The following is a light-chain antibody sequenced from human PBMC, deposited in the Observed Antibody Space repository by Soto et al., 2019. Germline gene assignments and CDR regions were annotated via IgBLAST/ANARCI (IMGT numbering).Light chain of an antibody. V-gene: IGKV1-6*01. CDR2: AAS. J-gene: IGKJ4*01. CDR1: QGIKNF. Sequence: IQMTQSPSSLSASVGDRVTITCRASQGIKNFLGWYQHKPGKAPKILIYAASSLQSGVPSRFSGSGSGTDFTLTISSLQPEDFATYYCLQDYNYPLTFGGGTKVDIK. CDR3: LQDYNYPLT.